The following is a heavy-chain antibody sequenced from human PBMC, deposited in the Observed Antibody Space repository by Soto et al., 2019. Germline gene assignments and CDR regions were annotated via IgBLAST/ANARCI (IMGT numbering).Heavy chain of an antibody. CDR3: AKDKGYGSGSFFDY. J-gene: IGHJ4*02. CDR1: GFTFDDYA. D-gene: IGHD3-10*01. CDR2: ISWNSGSI. Sequence: EMQLVESGGGLVQPGRSLRLSCVASGFTFDDYAMHWVRQAPGKGLEWVSGISWNSGSIGYADSVKGRFTISSDNAKNSLYLQMNSLRTEDTALYYCAKDKGYGSGSFFDYWGQGTLVTVSS. V-gene: IGHV3-9*01.